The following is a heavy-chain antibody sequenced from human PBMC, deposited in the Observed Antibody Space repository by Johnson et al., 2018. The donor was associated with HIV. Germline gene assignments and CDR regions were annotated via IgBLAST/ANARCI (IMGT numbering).Heavy chain of an antibody. Sequence: VQLVESGGGLVQPGGSLRLSCAASGFTFSSYAMHWVRQAPGKGLEWVSVIYSGGSTYYADSVKGRFTISRDNSKNTLYLQMNSLRAEDTAVYYCARDSSSWYNGDAFDIWGQGTMVTVSS. CDR1: GFTFSSYA. CDR2: IYSGGST. J-gene: IGHJ3*02. CDR3: ARDSSSWYNGDAFDI. D-gene: IGHD6-13*01. V-gene: IGHV3-66*01.